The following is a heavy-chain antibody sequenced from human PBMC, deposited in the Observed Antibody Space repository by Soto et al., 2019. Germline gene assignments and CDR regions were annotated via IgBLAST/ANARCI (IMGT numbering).Heavy chain of an antibody. V-gene: IGHV1-18*01. CDR1: GYTFTSYG. Sequence: QVQLVQSGAEVKKPGASVKVYCKASGYTFTSYGISWVRQAPGLWLEWMGWISAYNGNTNYAQKLQGRFTMPTYTATSTAYMELRCLRSDDTAVYVCARLLGYSYGFDYCGQRTLLIVSS. CDR3: ARLLGYSYGFDY. J-gene: IGHJ4*02. D-gene: IGHD5-18*01. CDR2: ISAYNGNT.